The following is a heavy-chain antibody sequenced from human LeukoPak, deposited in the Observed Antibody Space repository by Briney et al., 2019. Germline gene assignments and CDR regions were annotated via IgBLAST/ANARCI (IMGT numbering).Heavy chain of an antibody. D-gene: IGHD1-26*01. Sequence: GESLKISCKGSGYSFTSYWIGWVRQMPGKGLVWMGIIHPGDSATRYSPSFQGQVTISADKSISTAYLQWSSLKASDTAMYYCARQVGATLYFDYWGQGTLSPSPQ. V-gene: IGHV5-51*01. J-gene: IGHJ4*02. CDR1: GYSFTSYW. CDR3: ARQVGATLYFDY. CDR2: IHPGDSAT.